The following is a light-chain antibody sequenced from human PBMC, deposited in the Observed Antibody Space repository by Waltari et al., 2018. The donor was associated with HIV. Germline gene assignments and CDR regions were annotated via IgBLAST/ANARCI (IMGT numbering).Light chain of an antibody. CDR2: GAS. CDR1: QAISSSY. V-gene: IGKV3-20*01. J-gene: IGKJ1*01. Sequence: EIVLTQFPDTLSLSPGEEATLSCRASQAISSSYLVWYQQKPGQSPRLLFYGASARAAGVPTRFTATGSATDFRLTISALEPDDFAIYFCQQYGSSPWTFGQGTRVEIK. CDR3: QQYGSSPWT.